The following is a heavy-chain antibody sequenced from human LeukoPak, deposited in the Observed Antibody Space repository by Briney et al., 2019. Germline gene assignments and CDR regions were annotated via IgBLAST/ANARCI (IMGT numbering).Heavy chain of an antibody. CDR2: ISSSSSYI. D-gene: IGHD6-6*01. J-gene: IGHJ4*02. CDR1: GFTSSSYS. CDR3: ARDPRSSIAARPDLYYFDY. V-gene: IGHV3-21*01. Sequence: GSLRLSCAASGFTSSSYSMNWVRQAPGKGLEWVSSISSSSSYIYYADSVKGRFTISRDNAKNSLYLQMNSLRAEDTAVYYRARDPRSSIAARPDLYYFDYWGQGTLVTVSS.